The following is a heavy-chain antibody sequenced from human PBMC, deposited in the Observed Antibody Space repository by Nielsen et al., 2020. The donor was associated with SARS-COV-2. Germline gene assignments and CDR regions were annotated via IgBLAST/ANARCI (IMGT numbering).Heavy chain of an antibody. J-gene: IGHJ4*02. D-gene: IGHD3-16*01. CDR3: AKVGQGLDY. CDR2: ISWNSGSI. V-gene: IGHV3-9*01. CDR1: GFTFDDYA. Sequence: LSLTCAASGFTFDDYAMHWVRQAPGKGLEWVSGISWNSGSIGYADSVKGRFTISRDNAKNSLYLQMNSLRAEDTALYYCAKVGQGLDYWGQGTLVTVSS.